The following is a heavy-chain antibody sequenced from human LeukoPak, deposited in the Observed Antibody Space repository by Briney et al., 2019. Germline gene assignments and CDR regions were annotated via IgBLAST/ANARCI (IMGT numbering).Heavy chain of an antibody. V-gene: IGHV3-30-3*01. Sequence: GGSLRLSCAASGYTFSSYAMHWVRQAPGKGLEWVAIISYDGADKYYADSVKGRLTISRDNSKSTLYLQMISLRTEDTAVYYCARADGSVAGPPSGHWGQGTLVTVSS. D-gene: IGHD6-19*01. CDR3: ARADGSVAGPPSGH. CDR1: GYTFSSYA. CDR2: ISYDGADK. J-gene: IGHJ4*02.